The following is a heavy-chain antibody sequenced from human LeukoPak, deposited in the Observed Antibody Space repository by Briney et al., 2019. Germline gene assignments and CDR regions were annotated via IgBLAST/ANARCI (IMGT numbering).Heavy chain of an antibody. CDR2: IYYSGST. CDR3: ARRNQGFDY. D-gene: IGHD1-14*01. V-gene: IGHV4-59*08. J-gene: IGHJ4*02. CDR1: GGSISSYY. Sequence: SETLSLTCTVSGGSISSYYWSWIRQPPGKGLEWIGYIYYSGSTNYNPSLKSGVTISVDTSKNQFSLKLSSVTAADTAVYYCARRNQGFDYCGQGTLVTVSS.